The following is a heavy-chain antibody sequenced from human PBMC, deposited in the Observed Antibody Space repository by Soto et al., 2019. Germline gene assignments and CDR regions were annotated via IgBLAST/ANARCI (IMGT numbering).Heavy chain of an antibody. CDR1: GGSFSGYY. J-gene: IGHJ6*02. V-gene: IGHV4-34*01. D-gene: IGHD3-22*01. CDR2: VNHSGST. CDR3: ARCPYYYDSSGYHYGMDV. Sequence: SETLSLTCAVYGGSFSGYYWSWIRQPPGKGLEWIGEVNHSGSTNYNPSLKSRVTISVDTSKNQFSLKLSSVTAADTAVYYCARCPYYYDSSGYHYGMDVWGQGTTVTVSS.